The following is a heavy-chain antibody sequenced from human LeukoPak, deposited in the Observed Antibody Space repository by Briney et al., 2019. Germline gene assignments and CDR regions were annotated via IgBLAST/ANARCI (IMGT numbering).Heavy chain of an antibody. CDR3: ARDVTVTTNAFDI. D-gene: IGHD4-17*01. CDR2: ISRASESI. CDR1: GFTFNTYS. Sequence: PGGSLRLSCAASGFTFNTYSMSWARQAPGKGLEWVSIISRASESIFYADSVKGRFTISRDNAKNSLYLQMNSLRAEDTAVYYCARDVTVTTNAFDIWGQGTMVTVSS. V-gene: IGHV3-21*01. J-gene: IGHJ3*02.